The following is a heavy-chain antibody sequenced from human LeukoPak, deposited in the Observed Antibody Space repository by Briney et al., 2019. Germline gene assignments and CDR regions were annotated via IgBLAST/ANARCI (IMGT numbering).Heavy chain of an antibody. Sequence: PGGSLRLSCAASGFTVSSNYMSWVRQAPGKGLEWGSVIYSGGSTYYADSVKGRFTISRDNSKNTLYLQMNSLRAEDTAVYYCARPEDSSGYPTCFDYWGQGTLVTVSS. CDR3: ARPEDSSGYPTCFDY. CDR1: GFTVSSNY. J-gene: IGHJ4*02. D-gene: IGHD3-22*01. V-gene: IGHV3-66*04. CDR2: IYSGGST.